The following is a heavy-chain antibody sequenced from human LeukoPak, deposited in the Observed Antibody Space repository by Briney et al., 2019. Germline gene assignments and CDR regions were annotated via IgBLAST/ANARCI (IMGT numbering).Heavy chain of an antibody. CDR1: GGSISSGGYS. Sequence: SETLSLTCAVSGGSISSGGYSWSWIRQPPGKGLEWIGYIYHSGSTYYNPSLKSRVTISVDRSKNQFSLKLSSVTAADTAVYYCARIAVAGTGYYFDYWGQGTPVTVSS. V-gene: IGHV4-30-2*01. CDR3: ARIAVAGTGYYFDY. CDR2: IYHSGST. J-gene: IGHJ4*02. D-gene: IGHD6-19*01.